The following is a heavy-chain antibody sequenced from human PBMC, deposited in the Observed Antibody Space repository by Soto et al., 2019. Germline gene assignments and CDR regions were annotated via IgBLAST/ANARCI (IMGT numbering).Heavy chain of an antibody. V-gene: IGHV4-31*03. J-gene: IGHJ2*01. CDR2: IYYSGST. D-gene: IGHD4-17*01. Sequence: QVQLQESGPGLVMPSQTLSLTCTVSGAPISSGGYYWSWIRQHPGKGLEYIGYIYYSGSTFYNPSLKSRGTISLERSKNQFSLKLSSVTAADTAVYYCARAPARSTATDWYFDLWGRGTLVTVSS. CDR3: ARAPARSTATDWYFDL. CDR1: GAPISSGGYY.